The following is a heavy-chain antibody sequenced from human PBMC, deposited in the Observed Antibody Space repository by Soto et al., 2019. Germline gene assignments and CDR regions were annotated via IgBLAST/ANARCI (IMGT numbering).Heavy chain of an antibody. CDR2: IYHSGST. CDR3: ASRGYTYALFED. CDR1: GDSISSTNW. Sequence: QVQLQESGPGLVKTSGTLSLTCAVSGDSISSTNWWSWVRQPPGKGLEWIGEIYHSGSTNYNPSLNSRVTLSVDKSKNQFSLKLTSVTAADTAIYYCASRGYTYALFEDWGQGTLVTVSS. V-gene: IGHV4-4*02. D-gene: IGHD5-18*01. J-gene: IGHJ4*02.